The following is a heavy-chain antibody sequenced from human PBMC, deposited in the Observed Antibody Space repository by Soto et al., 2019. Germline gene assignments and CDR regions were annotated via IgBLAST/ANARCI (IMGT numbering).Heavy chain of an antibody. J-gene: IGHJ4*02. CDR1: GFTVSNNY. CDR3: AAYSHKGY. V-gene: IGHV3-66*01. D-gene: IGHD3-16*01. CDR2: IYSGGST. Sequence: EEQLVESGGDLVQPGGSLRLSCAASGFTVSNNYMSWVRQAPGKGLEWVSLIYSGGSTYYADTVKGRITISRASSKNTLYLRMNILRDEDTAVYYCAAYSHKGYWGQGTLVTVSS.